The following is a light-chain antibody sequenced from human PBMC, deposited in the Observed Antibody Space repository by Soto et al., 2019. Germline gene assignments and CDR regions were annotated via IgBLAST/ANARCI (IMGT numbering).Light chain of an antibody. V-gene: IGKV3-15*01. CDR2: GAL. J-gene: IGKJ4*01. Sequence: IVMTQSPATLSVSPGERATLSCRASQSVRDNLAWYQQKPGQAPRLLIYGALTRATGIPARFSGSGSGTEFTLTISRLQSEDFAVYYCQQYDNWPLTFGGGTKVEIK. CDR3: QQYDNWPLT. CDR1: QSVRDN.